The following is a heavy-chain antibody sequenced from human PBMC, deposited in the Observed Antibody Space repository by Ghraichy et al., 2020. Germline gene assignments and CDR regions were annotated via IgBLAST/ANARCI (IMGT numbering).Heavy chain of an antibody. J-gene: IGHJ3*02. CDR1: GFTFSSYA. V-gene: IGHV3-23*01. CDR3: AKDAGRGYCTNGVCRFDAFDI. Sequence: GGSLRLSCAASGFTFSSYAMSWVRQAPGKGLEWVSAISGSGGSTYYADSVKGRFTISRDNSKNTLYLQMNSLRAEDTAVYYCAKDAGRGYCTNGVCRFDAFDIWGQGTMVTVSS. D-gene: IGHD2-8*01. CDR2: ISGSGGST.